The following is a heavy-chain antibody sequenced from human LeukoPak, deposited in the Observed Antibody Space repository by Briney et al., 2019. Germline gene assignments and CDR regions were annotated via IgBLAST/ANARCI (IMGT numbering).Heavy chain of an antibody. V-gene: IGHV4-59*11. D-gene: IGHD3-22*01. Sequence: SETLSLTCTVSGGSISSHYWSWIRQPPGMGLEWIGYIYYSGSTNYNPSLKSRVTISVDTSKNQFSLKLSSVTAADTAVYYCARVLEDSSGYSRGSPALHAFDIWGQGTMVTVSS. J-gene: IGHJ3*02. CDR1: GGSISSHY. CDR2: IYYSGST. CDR3: ARVLEDSSGYSRGSPALHAFDI.